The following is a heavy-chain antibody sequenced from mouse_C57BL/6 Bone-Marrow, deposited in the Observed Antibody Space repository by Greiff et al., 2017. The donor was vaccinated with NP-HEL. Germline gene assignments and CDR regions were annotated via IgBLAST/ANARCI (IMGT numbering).Heavy chain of an antibody. CDR1: GYTFTSYG. J-gene: IGHJ1*03. CDR3: GRGRVLRQGSYFDV. Sequence: QVQLQQSGAELARPGASVKLSCKASGYTFTSYGISWVKQRTGQGLEWIGEIYPRSGNTYYNEKFKGKATLTADKSSSTAYMELRSLTSEDSAVYFCGRGRVLRQGSYFDVWGTGTTVTVSS. V-gene: IGHV1-81*01. CDR2: IYPRSGNT. D-gene: IGHD1-2*01.